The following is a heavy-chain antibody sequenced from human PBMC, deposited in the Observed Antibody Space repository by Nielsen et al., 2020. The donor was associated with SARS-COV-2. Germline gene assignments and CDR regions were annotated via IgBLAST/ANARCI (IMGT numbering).Heavy chain of an antibody. CDR2: IIPIFGTA. V-gene: IGHV1-69*06. CDR3: ARGGPTVNYYYYYGMDV. J-gene: IGHJ6*02. Sequence: SVKVSCKASGGTFSSYAISWVRQAPGQGLEGMGGIIPIFGTANYAQKFQGRATITADKSTSTAYMELSSLRSEDTAVYYCARGGPTVNYYYYYGMDVWGQGTTVTVSS. CDR1: GGTFSSYA. D-gene: IGHD4-11*01.